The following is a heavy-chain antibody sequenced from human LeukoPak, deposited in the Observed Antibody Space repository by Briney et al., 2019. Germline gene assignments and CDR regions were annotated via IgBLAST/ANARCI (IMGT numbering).Heavy chain of an antibody. Sequence: GSLRLSCAASGFTFSSYGMHWVRQSPGKGLEWIGEINHRGSTNYNPSLKRRVTISLDTSKNQFSLKLSSVTAADTAVYYCAKSLYGSGSYYNWFDPWGQGTLVTVSS. D-gene: IGHD3-10*01. J-gene: IGHJ5*02. CDR1: GFTFSSYG. V-gene: IGHV4-34*08. CDR3: AKSLYGSGSYYNWFDP. CDR2: INHRGST.